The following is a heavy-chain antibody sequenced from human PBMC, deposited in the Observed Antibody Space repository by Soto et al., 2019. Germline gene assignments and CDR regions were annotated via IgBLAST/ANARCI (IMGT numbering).Heavy chain of an antibody. CDR3: AKGAHYYYYGMDV. Sequence: SVKVSWKASGGTFSSYTISWVRQAPGQGLEWMGRIIPILGIANYAQKFQGRVTITADKSTSTAYMELSSLRSEDTAVYYCAKGAHYYYYGMDVWGQGTTVTVSS. V-gene: IGHV1-69*02. CDR1: GGTFSSYT. J-gene: IGHJ6*02. CDR2: IIPILGIA.